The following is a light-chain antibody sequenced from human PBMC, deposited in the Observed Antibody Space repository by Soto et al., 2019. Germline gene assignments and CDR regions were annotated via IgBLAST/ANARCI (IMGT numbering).Light chain of an antibody. CDR2: GAS. CDR3: QQYGSSPFT. CDR1: QSVSSSY. Sequence: EIVLTQSPGTLSLSPGERATLSCRASQSVSSSYLAWYQHKPGQAPRLLIYGASRRATGIPDRFSGSGSGTDFTLTISRLEPEDFAVYYCQQYGSSPFTFGPGTKVDIK. V-gene: IGKV3-20*01. J-gene: IGKJ3*01.